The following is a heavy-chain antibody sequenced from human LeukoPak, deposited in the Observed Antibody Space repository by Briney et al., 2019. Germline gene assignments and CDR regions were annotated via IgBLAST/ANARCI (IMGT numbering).Heavy chain of an antibody. CDR3: ARVSVHGYSDY. CDR2: IYYSGST. V-gene: IGHV4-39*07. CDR1: GGSISSSSYY. D-gene: IGHD3-10*01. J-gene: IGHJ4*02. Sequence: KTSETLSLTCTVSGGSISSSSYYWGWIRQPPGKGLEWIGSIYYSGSTYYNPSLKSRVTISVDTSKNQFSLKLSSVTAADTAVYYCARVSVHGYSDYWGQGTLVTVSS.